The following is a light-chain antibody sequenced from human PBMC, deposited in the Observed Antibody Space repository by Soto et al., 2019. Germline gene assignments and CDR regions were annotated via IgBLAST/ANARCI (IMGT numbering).Light chain of an antibody. V-gene: IGLV2-14*01. Sequence: QPALTQPASVSGSPGQSITISCTGTSSDVGGYNFVSWYHQHPGKAPKLLIYAVTNRPSGISNRFSGSKSGNTASLTISGLQAEDEADYYCTSYTSSSTRVFGGGTKVTVL. CDR3: TSYTSSSTRV. CDR1: SSDVGGYNF. J-gene: IGLJ2*01. CDR2: AVT.